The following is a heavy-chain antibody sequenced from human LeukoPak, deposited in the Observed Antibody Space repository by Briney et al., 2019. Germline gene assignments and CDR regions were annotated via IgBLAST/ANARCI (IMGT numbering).Heavy chain of an antibody. J-gene: IGHJ5*02. CDR3: ARGGSGSYYIRWFDP. V-gene: IGHV4-59*01. CDR1: GGSISSYY. CDR2: IYYSGST. D-gene: IGHD1-26*01. Sequence: SETLSLTCTVSGGSISSYYWSWIRQPPGKGLEWIGYIYYSGSTNYNPSLKSRVTISVDMSKNQFSLKLSSVTAADTAVYYCARGGSGSYYIRWFDPWGQGTLVTVSS.